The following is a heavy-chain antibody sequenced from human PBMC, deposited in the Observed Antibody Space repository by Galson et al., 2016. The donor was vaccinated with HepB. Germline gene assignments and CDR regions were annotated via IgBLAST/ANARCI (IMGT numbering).Heavy chain of an antibody. Sequence: QSGAEVKKPGESLRISCYLSGATVTNSWISWVRQVPGKGLEWVGRVDATTSYTFYSPSFQGHVTISADKSINTAYLQWSSLKPSDTAIYFCAETVLTAVGDWFDPWGQGTLVTVSS. CDR2: VDATTSYT. V-gene: IGHV5-10-1*01. D-gene: IGHD7-27*01. J-gene: IGHJ5*02. CDR3: AETVLTAVGDWFDP. CDR1: GATVTNSW.